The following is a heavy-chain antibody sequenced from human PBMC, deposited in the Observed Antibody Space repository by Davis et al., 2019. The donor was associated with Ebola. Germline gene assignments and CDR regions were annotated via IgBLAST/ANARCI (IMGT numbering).Heavy chain of an antibody. CDR3: ARGCGILRLLEWLPWEV. D-gene: IGHD3-3*01. Sequence: ASVTVSCKASGYTFTGYYLHWVRQAPGQGLEWMGWINPNSGGTNYAQKFQGRVTMTRDTSISTAYMELNSLRSDDTAMYYCARGCGILRLLEWLPWEVWGQGTTVTVSS. CDR1: GYTFTGYY. CDR2: INPNSGGT. V-gene: IGHV1-2*02. J-gene: IGHJ6*02.